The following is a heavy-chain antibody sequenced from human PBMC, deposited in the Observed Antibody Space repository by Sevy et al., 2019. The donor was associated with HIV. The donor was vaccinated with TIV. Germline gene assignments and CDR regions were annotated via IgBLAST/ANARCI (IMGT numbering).Heavy chain of an antibody. J-gene: IGHJ6*02. V-gene: IGHV3-7*03. CDR3: ARDCNSNTCLWGLDV. CDR2: KKLDGSEK. CDR1: GFTFGGYG. D-gene: IGHD2-2*01. Sequence: GGSLRLSCAASGFTFGGYGMSWVRKAPGKGLEGVPNKKLDGSEKYYVDSVKGRFTISRDNAKNSLYLQMNSLRAEDTAVYYCARDCNSNTCLWGLDVWGQGTTVTVSS.